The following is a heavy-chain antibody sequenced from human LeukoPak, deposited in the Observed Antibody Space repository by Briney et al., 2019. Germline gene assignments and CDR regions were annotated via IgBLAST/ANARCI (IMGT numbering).Heavy chain of an antibody. V-gene: IGHV3-30*02. CDR1: GFTFRRYW. Sequence: GGSLRLSCAASGFTFRRYWMHWVRQAPGKGLEWVTLVWYDGNRKYYADSVKGRFTISRDNSKNSVYLQLNRLRPEDTAMYYCVSMVRGIGYWGQGTLVTVSS. D-gene: IGHD3-10*01. CDR3: VSMVRGIGY. CDR2: VWYDGNRK. J-gene: IGHJ4*02.